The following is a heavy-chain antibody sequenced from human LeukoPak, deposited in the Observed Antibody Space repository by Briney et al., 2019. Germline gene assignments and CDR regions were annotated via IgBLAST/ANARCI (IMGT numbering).Heavy chain of an antibody. CDR1: GGSISSYY. D-gene: IGHD6-6*01. CDR2: IYYSGST. Sequence: SSETLSLTCTVSGGSISSYYWSWIRQPPGKGLEWIGYIYYSGSTNYNPSLKSRVTISVGTSKNQFSLKLSSVTAADTAVYYCARLDGSSWSHDYWGQGTLVTVSS. V-gene: IGHV4-59*12. CDR3: ARLDGSSWSHDY. J-gene: IGHJ4*02.